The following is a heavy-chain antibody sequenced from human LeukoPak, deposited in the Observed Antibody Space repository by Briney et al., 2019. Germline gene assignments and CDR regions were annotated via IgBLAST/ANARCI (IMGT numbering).Heavy chain of an antibody. CDR3: AKLVAIVGATY. CDR1: GFTFSGYS. J-gene: IGHJ4*02. V-gene: IGHV3-21*04. D-gene: IGHD1-26*01. CDR2: FGTRSTSI. Sequence: GGSLRLSCTASGFTFSGYSMNWIRQAPGKGLEWVSSFGTRSTSIYHADSVKGRFTISRDNSKNTLYLQMNSLRAEDTAVYYCAKLVAIVGATYWGQGTLVTVSS.